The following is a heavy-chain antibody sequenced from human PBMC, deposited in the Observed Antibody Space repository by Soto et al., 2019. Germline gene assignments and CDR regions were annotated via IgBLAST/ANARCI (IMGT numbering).Heavy chain of an antibody. CDR2: ISAYNGNT. Sequence: GASVKVSCKASGYTFTSYGISWVRQAPGQGLEWMGWISAYNGNTNYAQKLQGRVTMTTDTSTSTAYMELRSLRSDDTAVYYCARDPYYDYIWGSYRPRWFDPWGQGTLVTVS. CDR1: GYTFTSYG. J-gene: IGHJ5*02. V-gene: IGHV1-18*01. CDR3: ARDPYYDYIWGSYRPRWFDP. D-gene: IGHD3-16*02.